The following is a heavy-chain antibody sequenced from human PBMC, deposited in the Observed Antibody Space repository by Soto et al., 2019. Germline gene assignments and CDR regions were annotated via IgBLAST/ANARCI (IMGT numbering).Heavy chain of an antibody. CDR3: TRDRAKYGMDV. Sequence: SETLSLTCTVAGGSISSHYWSWIRQPPGKGLEWIGYIYCTGSTNYKPSLKSRVTISVDRSKNQFSQKLSSVTAADTAVYYCTRDRAKYGMDVWGQGTTVTVSS. J-gene: IGHJ6*02. V-gene: IGHV4-59*11. D-gene: IGHD1-26*01. CDR2: IYCTGST. CDR1: GGSISSHY.